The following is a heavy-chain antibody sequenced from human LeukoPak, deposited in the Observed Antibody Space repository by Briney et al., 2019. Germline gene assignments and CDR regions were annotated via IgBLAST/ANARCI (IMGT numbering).Heavy chain of an antibody. D-gene: IGHD3-10*01. CDR1: GGTVRGYY. CDR2: INHSGST. V-gene: IGHV4-34*01. CDR3: ARGRVVRGPPHY. J-gene: IGHJ4*02. Sequence: SETLSLTCAVYGGTVRGYYWSWIRQPPGKGLEWIGEINHSGSTNYNPSLRSRVTISVDTSKNQFSLKLSSVTAADTAVYYCARGRVVRGPPHYWGQGTLVTVSS.